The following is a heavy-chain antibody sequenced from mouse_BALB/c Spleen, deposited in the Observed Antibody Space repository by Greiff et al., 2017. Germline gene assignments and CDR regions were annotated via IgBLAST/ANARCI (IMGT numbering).Heavy chain of an antibody. CDR2: ISSGGSYT. D-gene: IGHD2-1*01. Sequence: EVKLMESGGDLVKPGGSLKLSCAASGFTFSSYGMSWVRQTPDKRLEWVATISSGGSYTYYPDSVKGRFTISRDNAKNTLYLQMSSLKSEDTAMYYCARRHYYGNYEGWYFDVWGAGTTVTVSS. V-gene: IGHV5-6*01. J-gene: IGHJ1*01. CDR3: ARRHYYGNYEGWYFDV. CDR1: GFTFSSYG.